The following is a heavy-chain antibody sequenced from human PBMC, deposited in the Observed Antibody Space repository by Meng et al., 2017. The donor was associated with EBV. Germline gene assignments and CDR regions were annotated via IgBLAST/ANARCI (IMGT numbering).Heavy chain of an antibody. V-gene: IGHV2-5*02. CDR3: AHIIAARPFDY. J-gene: IGHJ4*02. CDR1: GFSLSTRGVG. D-gene: IGHD6-6*01. CDR2: IYWDDDK. Sequence: HIPFKRSGPTRVKPPPTSPLTFTFSGFSLSTRGVGVGWIRQPPGKALEWLALIYWDDDKRYSPSLKSRLTITKDTSKNQVVLTMTNMDPVDAATYYCAHIIAARPFDYWGQGTLVTVSS.